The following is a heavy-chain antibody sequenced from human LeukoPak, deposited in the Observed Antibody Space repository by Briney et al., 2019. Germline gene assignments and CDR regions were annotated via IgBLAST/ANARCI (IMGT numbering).Heavy chain of an antibody. CDR1: GFTFSDYY. CDR3: AKVMPLYQLQWGLYDY. V-gene: IGHV3-11*01. Sequence: GGSLRLSCAASGFTFSDYYMSWIRQAPGKGLEWVSYISSSGSTIYYADSVKGRFTISRDNAKNSLYLQMNSLRAEDTAVYYCAKVMPLYQLQWGLYDYWGQGTLVTVSS. CDR2: ISSSGSTI. J-gene: IGHJ4*02. D-gene: IGHD2-2*01.